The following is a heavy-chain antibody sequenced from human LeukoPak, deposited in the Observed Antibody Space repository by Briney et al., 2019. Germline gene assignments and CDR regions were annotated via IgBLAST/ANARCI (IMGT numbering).Heavy chain of an antibody. CDR1: GGSISSGDYY. CDR2: IYYSGST. J-gene: IGHJ1*01. Sequence: SETLSLTCTVSGGSISSGDYYRSWIRQPPGKGLEWIGYIYYSGSTYYNPSLKSRATISVDTSKNQFSLKLSSVTAADTAVYYCARVRGALYRGYFQHWGQGTLVTVSS. CDR3: ARVRGALYRGYFQH. V-gene: IGHV4-30-4*01. D-gene: IGHD3-16*01.